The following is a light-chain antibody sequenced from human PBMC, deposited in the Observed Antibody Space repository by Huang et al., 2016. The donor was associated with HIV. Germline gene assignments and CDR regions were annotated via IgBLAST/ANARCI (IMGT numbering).Light chain of an antibody. CDR2: GAS. Sequence: VMTQSPASLSASPGARVTLSCRASQGGRTNLAWYQQKPGQAPTRRMFGASTRATGTPPRFSGSGSGTDFTLTITSLQSSDSAIYYCQQYNDWPPLTFGGGTKVEI. J-gene: IGKJ4*01. CDR1: QGGRTN. V-gene: IGKV3D-15*01. CDR3: QQYNDWPPLT.